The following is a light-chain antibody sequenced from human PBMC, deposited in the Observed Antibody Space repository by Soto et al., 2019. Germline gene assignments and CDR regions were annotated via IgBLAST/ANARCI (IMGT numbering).Light chain of an antibody. V-gene: IGKV3-11*01. Sequence: EVVLTQSPGTLSLSPGERATLSCRASQSVSSNLAWYQQKPGQAPRLLIYGASTRATGIPARFSGSGSETDFTLTISSLDPEDFAVYYCHQRSKWPLTFGGGTKVDIK. CDR3: HQRSKWPLT. CDR2: GAS. J-gene: IGKJ4*01. CDR1: QSVSSN.